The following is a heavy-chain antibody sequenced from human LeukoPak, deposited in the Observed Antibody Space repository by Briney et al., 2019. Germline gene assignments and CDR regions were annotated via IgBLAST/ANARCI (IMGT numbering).Heavy chain of an antibody. V-gene: IGHV3-7*01. CDR3: XXXXXXIVVRTTNWFFDL. J-gene: IGHJ2*01. CDR1: GFTFSNYW. D-gene: IGHD3-22*01. Sequence: GGSLRLSCAASGFTFSNYWMSWVRQAPGKGLEWLANINQDGSEIYYVDSVKGRFTISRDNGKNSLYLQINSLRADGQAVYWXXXXXXXIVVRTTNWFFDLWGRGTLVTVSS. CDR2: INQDGSEI.